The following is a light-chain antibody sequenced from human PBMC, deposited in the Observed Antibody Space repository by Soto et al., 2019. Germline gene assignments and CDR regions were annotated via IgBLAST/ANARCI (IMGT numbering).Light chain of an antibody. Sequence: DIQMTQSPSSLSASVGDRVTVTCRASQSISSYLNWYHQKPGKAPKLLIHDASSLQSGVPSRFSGSGSGTDFPLTISSLQPEDFATYYCQQSYSTPLTFGGGTKVEIK. V-gene: IGKV1-39*01. J-gene: IGKJ4*01. CDR2: DAS. CDR1: QSISSY. CDR3: QQSYSTPLT.